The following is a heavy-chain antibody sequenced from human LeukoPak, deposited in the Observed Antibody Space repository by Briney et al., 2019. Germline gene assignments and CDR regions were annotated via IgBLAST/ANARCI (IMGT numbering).Heavy chain of an antibody. CDR3: ARGSYYGSGNDFRFDP. CDR1: GGSISSGSYY. V-gene: IGHV4-61*10. J-gene: IGHJ5*02. D-gene: IGHD3-10*01. CDR2: IHYTGST. Sequence: PSETLSLTCTVSGGSISSGSYYWSWIRQPAGKGLECIGYIHYTGSTNYNPSLKSRVTISVDTSKNQFSLKLSSVTAADTAIYYCARGSYYGSGNDFRFDPWGQGTLVTVSS.